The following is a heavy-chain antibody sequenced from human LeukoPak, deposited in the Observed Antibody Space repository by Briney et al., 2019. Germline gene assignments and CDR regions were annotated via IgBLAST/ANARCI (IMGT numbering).Heavy chain of an antibody. Sequence: SETLSLTCTVSGDSISSGDYYWSWIRQPAGKGLEWIGRISSSGSTNYNPSLKSRVTISVDTAKNQFSLKLSSVTAADTAVYFCARGPYSYDSSGAFDIWGQGTMVTVSS. V-gene: IGHV4-61*02. D-gene: IGHD3-22*01. CDR2: ISSSGST. CDR3: ARGPYSYDSSGAFDI. J-gene: IGHJ3*02. CDR1: GDSISSGDYY.